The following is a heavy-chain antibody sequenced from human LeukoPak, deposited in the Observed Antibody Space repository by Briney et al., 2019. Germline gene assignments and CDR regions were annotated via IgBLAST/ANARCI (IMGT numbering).Heavy chain of an antibody. V-gene: IGHV3-9*01. D-gene: IGHD1-26*01. CDR2: VSWKSHVI. CDR3: VKGNSGTYATYFDS. Sequence: GGSLRLSCLASGFTFNNALHWVRPGPGKGLEWVSGVSWKSHVIDYADSVKGRFTISRDNAKNSLFLEMNSLRPEDTASYYCVKGNSGTYATYFDSWGQGTMVTVAS. J-gene: IGHJ4*02. CDR1: GFTFNNA.